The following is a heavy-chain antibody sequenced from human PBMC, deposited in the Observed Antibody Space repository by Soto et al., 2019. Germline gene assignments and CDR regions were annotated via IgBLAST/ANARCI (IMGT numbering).Heavy chain of an antibody. J-gene: IGHJ3*02. CDR2: ISGSGGST. V-gene: IGHV3-23*01. CDR1: GFTFSSYA. D-gene: IGHD5-12*01. Sequence: GGSLRLSCAASGFTFSSYAMSWVRQAPGKGLEWVSAISGSGGSTYYADSVKGRFTISRDNSKNTLYLQMNSLRAEDTAVYYCAKDPRDIVATILFGAFDIRGQGTMVTVSS. CDR3: AKDPRDIVATILFGAFDI.